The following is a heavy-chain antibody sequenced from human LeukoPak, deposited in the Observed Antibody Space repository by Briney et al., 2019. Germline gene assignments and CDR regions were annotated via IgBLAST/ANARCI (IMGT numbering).Heavy chain of an antibody. J-gene: IGHJ3*02. V-gene: IGHV1-8*01. CDR1: GYTFTSYD. CDR3: ARGVRYCSSSSCFTTFDAFDI. CDR2: MNPNSGNT. D-gene: IGHD2-2*02. Sequence: ASVKVSCKASGYTFTSYDINWVRQATGQGLEWMGWMNPNSGNTGYAQRFQGRVTVTRNTSINTAYMELSSLTSEDTAVYYCARGVRYCSSSSCFTTFDAFDIWGHGTKVIVSS.